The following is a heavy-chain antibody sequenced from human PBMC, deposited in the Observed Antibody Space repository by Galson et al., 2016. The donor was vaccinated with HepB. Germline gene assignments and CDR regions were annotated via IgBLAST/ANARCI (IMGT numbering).Heavy chain of an antibody. V-gene: IGHV3-48*03. CDR1: GFTFSSYE. Sequence: SLRLSCAASGFTFSSYEMNWVRQAPGKGLEWVSYISSSGNTIYYADSVKGRFTISRDNSKNTLYLQMHRLRFEDTAVYYCASDPRQWQRGYNYGFEYWGPGTLVSVSS. D-gene: IGHD5-18*01. CDR3: ASDPRQWQRGYNYGFEY. CDR2: ISSSGNTI. J-gene: IGHJ4*02.